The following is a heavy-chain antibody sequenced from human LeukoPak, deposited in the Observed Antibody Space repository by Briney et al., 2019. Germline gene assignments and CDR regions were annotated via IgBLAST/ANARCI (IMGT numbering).Heavy chain of an antibody. V-gene: IGHV3-23*01. CDR1: GFTFSSYG. D-gene: IGHD3-22*01. Sequence: PGGSLRLSCAASGFTFSSYGMSWVRQAPGKGLEWVSAISGSGGSTYYADSVKGRFTISRDNSKNTLYLQMNSLRAEDTAVYYCYSSGYYYFVNYFDYWGQGTLVTVSS. J-gene: IGHJ4*02. CDR2: ISGSGGST. CDR3: YSSGYYYFVNYFDY.